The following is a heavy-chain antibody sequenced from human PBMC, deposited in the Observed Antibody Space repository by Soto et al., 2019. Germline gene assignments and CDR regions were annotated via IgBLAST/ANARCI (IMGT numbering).Heavy chain of an antibody. V-gene: IGHV4-31*03. Sequence: SETLSLTCTVSGGSLSSGGYYWSWIRPHPGKGLEWIGYIYYSGSTYYNPSLKSRVTISVDTSKNQFSLKLSSVTAADTAVYYCARESPLGPVIYFDYWGQGTLVTVSS. CDR2: IYYSGST. J-gene: IGHJ4*02. D-gene: IGHD2-21*01. CDR1: GGSLSSGGYY. CDR3: ARESPLGPVIYFDY.